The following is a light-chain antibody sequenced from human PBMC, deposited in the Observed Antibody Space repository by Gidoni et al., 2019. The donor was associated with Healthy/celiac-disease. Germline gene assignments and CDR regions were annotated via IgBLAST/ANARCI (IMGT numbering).Light chain of an antibody. CDR2: DAS. V-gene: IGKV1-33*01. CDR3: QQYDNLLT. J-gene: IGKJ4*01. CDR1: QDISNY. Sequence: DIKMTESPSPLSASVGDRVTITCQASQDISNYLNWYQQKPGKAPKLLIYDASNLETGVPSRFSGSGSGTDFTFTISSQQPEDIATYYCQQYDNLLTFXGXTKVEIK.